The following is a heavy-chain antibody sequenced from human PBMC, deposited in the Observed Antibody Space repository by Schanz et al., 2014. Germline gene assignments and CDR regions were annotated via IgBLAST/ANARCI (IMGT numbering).Heavy chain of an antibody. CDR2: ISYDGNNK. J-gene: IGHJ4*02. CDR3: AKDRSRWLRVLHGLDY. Sequence: QVQLVESGGGVVQPGRSLRLSCAASGFTFSSYAMHWVRQAPGKGLEWVALISYDGNNKYYADSVKGRFTISRDNSKNTLYLQMNSLRAEDTAVYYCAKDRSRWLRVLHGLDYWGQGTLVTVSS. V-gene: IGHV3-30*04. CDR1: GFTFSSYA. D-gene: IGHD5-12*01.